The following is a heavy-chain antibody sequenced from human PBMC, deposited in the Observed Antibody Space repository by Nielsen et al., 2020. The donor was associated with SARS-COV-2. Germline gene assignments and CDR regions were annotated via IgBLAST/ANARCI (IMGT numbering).Heavy chain of an antibody. D-gene: IGHD2-15*01. Sequence: SGPTLVKPTETLTLTCTVSGFSLSNARMGVSWIRQPPGKALEWLAHIFSNDEKSYSTSLKSRLTISKDTSKSQVVLTMTNMDPVDTATYYCARIRLGYCSGGSCYAGDYWGQGTLVTVSS. J-gene: IGHJ4*02. CDR3: ARIRLGYCSGGSCYAGDY. V-gene: IGHV2-26*01. CDR1: GFSLSNARMG. CDR2: IFSNDEK.